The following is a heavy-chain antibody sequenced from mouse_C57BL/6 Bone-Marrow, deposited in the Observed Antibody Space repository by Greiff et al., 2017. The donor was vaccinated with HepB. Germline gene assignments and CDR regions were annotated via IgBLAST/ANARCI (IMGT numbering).Heavy chain of an antibody. CDR3: ASGSGFDY. V-gene: IGHV1-19*01. J-gene: IGHJ2*01. Sequence: VQLKQSGPVLVKPGASVKMSCKASGYTFTDYYMNWVKQSHGKSLEWIGVINPYNGGTSYNQKFKGKATLTVDKSSSTAYMELNSLTSEDSAVYYCASGSGFDYWGQGTTLTVSA. D-gene: IGHD3-2*02. CDR1: GYTFTDYY. CDR2: INPYNGGT.